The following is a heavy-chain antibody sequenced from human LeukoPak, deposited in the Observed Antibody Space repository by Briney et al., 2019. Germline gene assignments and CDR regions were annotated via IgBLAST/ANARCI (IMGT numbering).Heavy chain of an antibody. CDR1: GYTFTSYD. Sequence: ASVKVSCKASGYTFTSYDINWVRQATGQGLEWMGWINPNSGGTNYAQKFQGRVTMTRDTSISTAYMELSRLRSDDTAVYYCARDLPYDFWSGYFGGNWFDPWGQGTLVTVSS. J-gene: IGHJ5*02. CDR2: INPNSGGT. V-gene: IGHV1-2*02. CDR3: ARDLPYDFWSGYFGGNWFDP. D-gene: IGHD3-3*01.